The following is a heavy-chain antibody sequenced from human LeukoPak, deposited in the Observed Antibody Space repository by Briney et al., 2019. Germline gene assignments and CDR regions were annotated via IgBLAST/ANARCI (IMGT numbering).Heavy chain of an antibody. CDR1: GYTFTSYG. CDR3: ARVIVVVPSTATSVDY. D-gene: IGHD2-2*01. V-gene: IGHV1-18*01. CDR2: ISAYNGNT. J-gene: IGHJ4*02. Sequence: ASVKVSCKASGYTFTSYGISWVRQAPGQGLEWMGWISAYNGNTNYAQKLQGRVTMTTDTSTSTAYMELRSLRSDDTAVYYCARVIVVVPSTATSVDYWGQGTLVTVSS.